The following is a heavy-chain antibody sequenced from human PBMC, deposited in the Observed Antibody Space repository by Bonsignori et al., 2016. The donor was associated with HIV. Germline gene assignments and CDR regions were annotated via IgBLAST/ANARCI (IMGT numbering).Heavy chain of an antibody. V-gene: IGHV4-34*01. CDR1: GGSFSAYN. CDR3: VSNQNWLFDY. CDR2: INHKGDT. J-gene: IGHJ4*02. D-gene: IGHD1-1*01. Sequence: QVRLQQWGAGLVKPSETLSLTCGVSGGSFSAYNWNWIRQSPGKGLEWIGEINHKGDTNRNPTLKSRLTMSVDTSKNQFSLNLDSVTAADTAVYYCVSNQNWLFDYWGQGTLVTVSS.